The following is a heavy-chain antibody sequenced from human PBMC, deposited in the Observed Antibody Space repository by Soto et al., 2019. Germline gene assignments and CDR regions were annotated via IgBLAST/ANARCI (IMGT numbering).Heavy chain of an antibody. CDR3: ATGGSYCGGDCYSDY. D-gene: IGHD2-21*02. CDR1: GFTFGDYS. V-gene: IGHV3-21*01. J-gene: IGHJ4*02. Sequence: VGSLRLSCAASGFTFGDYSMHWVRQAPGKGPEWVSAISSASGYIYYADSVKGRFTISRDNGKNSLYLQMSRLRAEDTAVYYCATGGSYCGGDCYSDYWGQGTMVTVSS. CDR2: ISSASGYI.